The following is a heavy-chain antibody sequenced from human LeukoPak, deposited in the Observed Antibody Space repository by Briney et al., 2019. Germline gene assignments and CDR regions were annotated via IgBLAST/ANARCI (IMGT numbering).Heavy chain of an antibody. J-gene: IGHJ4*02. Sequence: SQTLPLTCAISGDSVSSNSAAWNWIRQSPSRGLEWLGRTYYRSKWYTYYAASVKSRIAINRDTSKNQFSLQLNSVTPEDTAVYYCARSTGPIDSWGQGTLVTVSS. CDR1: GDSVSSNSAA. V-gene: IGHV6-1*01. CDR2: TYYRSKWYT. D-gene: IGHD1-1*01. CDR3: ARSTGPIDS.